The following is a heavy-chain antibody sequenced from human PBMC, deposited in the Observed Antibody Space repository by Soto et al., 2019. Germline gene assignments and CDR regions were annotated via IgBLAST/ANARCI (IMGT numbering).Heavy chain of an antibody. CDR2: ISYDGSNK. Sequence: QVQLVESGGGVVQPGRSLRLSCAASGFTFSSYGMHWVRQAPGKGLEWVAVISYDGSNKYYADSVKGRFTISRDNSKNTLYLQMNSLRAEDTAVYYCAKDTRRAGGDAFDIWGQGTMVTVSS. CDR3: AKDTRRAGGDAFDI. CDR1: GFTFSSYG. J-gene: IGHJ3*02. D-gene: IGHD1-26*01. V-gene: IGHV3-30*18.